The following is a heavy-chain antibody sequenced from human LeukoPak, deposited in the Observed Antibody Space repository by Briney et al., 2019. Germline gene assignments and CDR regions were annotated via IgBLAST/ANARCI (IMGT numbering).Heavy chain of an antibody. V-gene: IGHV1-2*06. D-gene: IGHD5-12*01. CDR1: GYTFSGFY. Sequence: GASVKASCKASGYTFSGFYMHWVRQAPGQGLEWMGRINRNSGGTDYAQQFQGRVTMTRDTSINTGYMELSRLRSDDTAVYYCASSHYNGYDYWFDPWGQGTLVTVSS. J-gene: IGHJ5*02. CDR2: INRNSGGT. CDR3: ASSHYNGYDYWFDP.